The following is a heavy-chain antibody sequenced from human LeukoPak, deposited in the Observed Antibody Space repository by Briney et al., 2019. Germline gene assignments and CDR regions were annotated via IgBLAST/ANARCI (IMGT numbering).Heavy chain of an antibody. CDR3: ARGAYSSSWYSISKNWFDP. J-gene: IGHJ5*02. Sequence: GASVKVSCKASGYTSTSYYMHWVRQAPGQGLEWMGIINPSGGSTSYAQKFQGRVTVTRDTSTSTVYMELSSLRSEDTAVYYCARGAYSSSWYSISKNWFDPWGQGTLVTVSS. V-gene: IGHV1-46*01. CDR2: INPSGGST. CDR1: GYTSTSYY. D-gene: IGHD6-13*01.